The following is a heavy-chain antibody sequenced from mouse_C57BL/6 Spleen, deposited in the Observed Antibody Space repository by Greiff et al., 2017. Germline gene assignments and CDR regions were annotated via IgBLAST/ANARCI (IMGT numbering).Heavy chain of an antibody. CDR1: GYTFTSYW. V-gene: IGHV1-59*01. CDR2: IDPSDSYT. D-gene: IGHD2-14*01. CDR3: ARGVHEYYFDY. J-gene: IGHJ2*01. Sequence: QVQLQQPGAELVRPGTSVKLSCKASGYTFTSYWMHWVKQRPGQGLEWIGVIDPSDSYTNYNQKFKGKATLTVDKSSSTAYMQLSSLTSDDSVVYCCARGVHEYYFDYWGQGTTLTVSS.